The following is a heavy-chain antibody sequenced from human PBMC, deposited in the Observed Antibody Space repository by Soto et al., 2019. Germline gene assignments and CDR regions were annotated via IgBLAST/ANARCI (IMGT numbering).Heavy chain of an antibody. J-gene: IGHJ4*02. V-gene: IGHV3-23*01. Sequence: GGSLRLSCAASGFTFSTYAMSWVRQAPGKGLEWVSGISDSGGGTYYADSVKGRFTISRDNSKNTLYLQMNSLRTKDTAVYYCAKHRLASSGWYVRFDYWGQGTLVTVSS. CDR3: AKHRLASSGWYVRFDY. CDR1: GFTFSTYA. D-gene: IGHD6-19*01. CDR2: ISDSGGGT.